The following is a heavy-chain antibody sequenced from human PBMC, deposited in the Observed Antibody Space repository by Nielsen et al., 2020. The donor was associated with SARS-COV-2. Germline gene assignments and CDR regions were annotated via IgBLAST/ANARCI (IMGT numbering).Heavy chain of an antibody. Sequence: GGSLRLSCAASGFTFSSYAMHWVRQAPGKGLEWVAVISYDGSNKYYADSVKGRFTISRDNSKNTLYLQMNSLRAEDTAVYYCARDARTGYGMDVWGQGTTVTVSS. J-gene: IGHJ6*02. CDR3: ARDARTGYGMDV. CDR2: ISYDGSNK. V-gene: IGHV3-30-3*01. CDR1: GFTFSSYA. D-gene: IGHD3/OR15-3a*01.